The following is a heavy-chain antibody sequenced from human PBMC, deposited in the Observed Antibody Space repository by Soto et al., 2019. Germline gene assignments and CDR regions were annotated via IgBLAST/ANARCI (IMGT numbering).Heavy chain of an antibody. D-gene: IGHD4-17*01. CDR1: GFTFSSYW. Sequence: GGSLRLSCAASGFTFSSYWMSWVRQAPGKGLEWVANIKQDGSEKYYVDSVKGRFTISRDNAKNSLYLQMNSLRAEDTAVYYCARDITPHHYGVLFDYWGQGTLVTVSS. J-gene: IGHJ4*02. V-gene: IGHV3-7*01. CDR3: ARDITPHHYGVLFDY. CDR2: IKQDGSEK.